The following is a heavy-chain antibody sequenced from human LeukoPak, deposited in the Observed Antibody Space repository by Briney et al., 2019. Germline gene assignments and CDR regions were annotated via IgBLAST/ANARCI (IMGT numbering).Heavy chain of an antibody. CDR3: ASSPGGSAMAHYYYYYMDV. CDR1: GFTFSSYG. Sequence: GGSLRLSCAASGFTFSSYGMHWVRQAPGKGLEWVAFIRYDGSNKYYADSVKGRFTISRDNSKNTLYLQMNSLRAEDTAVYYCASSPGGSAMAHYYYYYMDVWGKGTTVTVSS. V-gene: IGHV3-30*02. J-gene: IGHJ6*03. CDR2: IRYDGSNK. D-gene: IGHD3-16*01.